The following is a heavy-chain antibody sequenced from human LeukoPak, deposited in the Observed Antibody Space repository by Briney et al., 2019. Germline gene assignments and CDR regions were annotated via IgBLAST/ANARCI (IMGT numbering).Heavy chain of an antibody. D-gene: IGHD2-2*02. CDR2: INPNSGGT. V-gene: IGHV1-2*02. CDR1: GFTFTSYD. Sequence: ASLKVSCTASGFTFTSYDINWVRQAPGQGLEWMAWINPNSGGTNYAQSVQGRFTITRDKSNSTPYLQLNRLRADDTAVYYCARATAIRLPRFDYWGQGTLVAVSS. J-gene: IGHJ4*02. CDR3: ARATAIRLPRFDY.